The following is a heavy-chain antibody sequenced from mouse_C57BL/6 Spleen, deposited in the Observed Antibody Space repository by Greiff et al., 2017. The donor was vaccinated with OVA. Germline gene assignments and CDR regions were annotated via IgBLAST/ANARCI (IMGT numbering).Heavy chain of an antibody. CDR1: GYTFTSYW. J-gene: IGHJ4*01. CDR3: ARDDPSMDY. Sequence: QVQLQQPGAELVMPGASVKLSCKASGYTFTSYWMHWVKQRPGQGLEWIGEIDPSDSYTNYNQQFKGKSTLTVDKSSSTAYMQLSSLTSEDYAVYYCARDDPSMDYWGQGTTVTVSS. CDR2: IDPSDSYT. V-gene: IGHV1-69*01.